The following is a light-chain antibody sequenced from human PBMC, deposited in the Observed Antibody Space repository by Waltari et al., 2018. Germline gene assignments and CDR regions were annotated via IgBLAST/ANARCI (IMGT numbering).Light chain of an antibody. CDR1: QSISSG. CDR2: EAS. J-gene: IGKJ2*01. Sequence: DIQMTQSPSTLSAFVGDRVTVTCRASQSISSGLAWYQQKPGKAPKLLIYEASRLQSWVPSRFSGSGSGTEFTLTISSLQPDDFATYYCQQYTTYPYTFGQGTKLEIK. V-gene: IGKV1-5*01. CDR3: QQYTTYPYT.